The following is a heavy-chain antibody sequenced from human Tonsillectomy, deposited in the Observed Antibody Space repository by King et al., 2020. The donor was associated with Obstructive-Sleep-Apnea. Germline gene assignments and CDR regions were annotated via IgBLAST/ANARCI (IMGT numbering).Heavy chain of an antibody. CDR3: ARDSGYDFWSGYYGAFDI. CDR2: IYYSGST. J-gene: IGHJ3*02. Sequence: QLQESGPGLVKPSETLSLTCTVSGGSISSYYWSWIRQPPGKGLEWSGYIYYSGSTNYNPSLKSRVTISVDTSKNQFSLKLSSVTAAAPAVYYCARDSGYDFWSGYYGAFDIWGQGTMVTVSS. D-gene: IGHD3-3*01. CDR1: GGSISSYY. V-gene: IGHV4-59*01.